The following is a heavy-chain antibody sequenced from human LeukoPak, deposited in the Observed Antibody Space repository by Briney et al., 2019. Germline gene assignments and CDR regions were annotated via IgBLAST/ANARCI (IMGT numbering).Heavy chain of an antibody. Sequence: PGGSLRLSCAASGFTFSSYSMNWVRQAPGKGLEWVSYSSSSSSTIYYADSVKGRFTISRDNAKNSLYLQMNSLRAEDTAVYYCARPTREPYSSSSKYYYYYYYMDVWGKGTTVTVSS. J-gene: IGHJ6*03. V-gene: IGHV3-48*04. CDR1: GFTFSSYS. D-gene: IGHD6-6*01. CDR3: ARPTREPYSSSSKYYYYYYYMDV. CDR2: SSSSSSTI.